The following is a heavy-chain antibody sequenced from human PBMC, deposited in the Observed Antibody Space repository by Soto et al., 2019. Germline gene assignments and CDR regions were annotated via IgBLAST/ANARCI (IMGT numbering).Heavy chain of an antibody. Sequence: ASVKVSCTASGYTFTSYGISWVRQAPGQGLEWMGWISAYNGNTNYAQKLQGRVTMTTDTSTSTAYMELRSLRSDDTAVYYCARVFLDYYGSGSYSDYWGQGTLVTVTS. D-gene: IGHD3-10*01. V-gene: IGHV1-18*01. CDR3: ARVFLDYYGSGSYSDY. CDR2: ISAYNGNT. J-gene: IGHJ4*02. CDR1: GYTFTSYG.